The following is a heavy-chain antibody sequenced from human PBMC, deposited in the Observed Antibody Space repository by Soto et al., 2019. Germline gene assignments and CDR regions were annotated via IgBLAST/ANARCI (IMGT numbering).Heavy chain of an antibody. CDR3: ARVSTARTDYCASAMDV. V-gene: IGHV4-39*01. CDR2: IHYSWST. Sequence: QLQLQESGPGLVKPSETLSLTCTVSGGSISSSSYCWGWTRPPPGNGLEWMGSIHYSWSTYYSPSLRGRVTISADPAKNQFSLNLSSVTAADTAVYYCARVSTARTDYCASAMDVWGQGTTVSVSS. J-gene: IGHJ6*02. CDR1: GGSISSSSYC.